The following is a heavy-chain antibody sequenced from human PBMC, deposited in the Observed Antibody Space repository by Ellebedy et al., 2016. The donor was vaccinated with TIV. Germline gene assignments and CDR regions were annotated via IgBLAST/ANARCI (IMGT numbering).Heavy chain of an antibody. CDR3: AREDRGIAVAGTSYYYYGMDV. D-gene: IGHD6-19*01. CDR1: GGSISSSSYY. CDR2: IYYSGST. J-gene: IGHJ6*02. V-gene: IGHV4-39*07. Sequence: SETLSLTXTVSGGSISSSSYYWGWIRQPPGKGLEWIGSIYYSGSTYYNPSLKSRVTISVDTSKNQFSLKLSSVTAADTAVYYCAREDRGIAVAGTSYYYYGMDVWGQGTTVTVSS.